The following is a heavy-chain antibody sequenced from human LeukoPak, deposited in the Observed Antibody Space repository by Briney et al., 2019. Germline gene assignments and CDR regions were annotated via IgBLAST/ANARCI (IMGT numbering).Heavy chain of an antibody. J-gene: IGHJ4*02. CDR2: IRYDGNNK. Sequence: PGGSLRLSCAASGFTFSSYGMHWVRQAPGKGLEWVAFIRYDGNNKLYADSVKGRFTISRDNSKNTLYLHINSLRAEDTAVYYCVKDNPLDYWGQGTLVIVSS. D-gene: IGHD1-14*01. CDR1: GFTFSSYG. CDR3: VKDNPLDY. V-gene: IGHV3-30*02.